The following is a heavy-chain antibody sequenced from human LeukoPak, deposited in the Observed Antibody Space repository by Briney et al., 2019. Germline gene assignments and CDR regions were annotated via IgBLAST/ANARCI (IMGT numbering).Heavy chain of an antibody. CDR1: GYSISSGYY. CDR2: IYHSGST. J-gene: IGHJ4*02. Sequence: SETLSLTCAVSGYSISSGYYWGWIRQPPGKGLEWIGSIYHSGSTYYNPSLKSRVAISVDTSKNQFSLKLSSVTAADTAVYYCARDRYGDYVFYYWGQGTLVTVSS. CDR3: ARDRYGDYVFYY. V-gene: IGHV4-38-2*02. D-gene: IGHD4-17*01.